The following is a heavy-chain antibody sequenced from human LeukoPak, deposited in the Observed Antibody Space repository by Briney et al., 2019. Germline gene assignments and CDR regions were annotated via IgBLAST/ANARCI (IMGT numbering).Heavy chain of an antibody. CDR2: TYYRSKWYN. J-gene: IGHJ6*02. V-gene: IGHV6-1*01. CDR3: ARGVTGTTLAMDV. CDR1: RDSVSSNSAA. Sequence: SQTLSLTCAISRDSVSSNSAAWNWIRQSPSRGLEWLVGTYYRSKWYNDCAVSVKSRITINPDTSKNQFSLQLNSVTPEDTAVYYCARGVTGTTLAMDVWGQGTTVTVSS. D-gene: IGHD1-7*01.